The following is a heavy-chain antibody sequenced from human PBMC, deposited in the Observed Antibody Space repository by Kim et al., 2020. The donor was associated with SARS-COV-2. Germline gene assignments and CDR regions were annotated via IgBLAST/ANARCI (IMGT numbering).Heavy chain of an antibody. Sequence: GGSLRLSCAASGFTFSDYYMSWIRQAPGKGLEWVSYISSSGSTIYYADSVKGRFTISRDNAKNSLYLQMNSLRAEDTAVYYCARDQGLLGYCSGGSCPRYYYYYGMDVWGQGTTVTVSS. CDR3: ARDQGLLGYCSGGSCPRYYYYYGMDV. CDR2: ISSSGSTI. V-gene: IGHV3-11*01. J-gene: IGHJ6*02. D-gene: IGHD2-15*01. CDR1: GFTFSDYY.